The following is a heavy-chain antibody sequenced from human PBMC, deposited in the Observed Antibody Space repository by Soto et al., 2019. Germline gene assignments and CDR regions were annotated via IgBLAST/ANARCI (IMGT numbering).Heavy chain of an antibody. CDR2: IDPSDSET. Sequence: PGESLKISCKASGHIFTNYWISWVRQMPGKGLEWMGGIDPSDSETKYSPSFQGHVSISADESINTVHLQWSSLRAPDTAIYYCARHRGYPFAGDSWGQGTLVTVSS. CDR1: GHIFTNYW. D-gene: IGHD6-25*01. CDR3: ARHRGYPFAGDS. V-gene: IGHV5-10-1*01. J-gene: IGHJ5*01.